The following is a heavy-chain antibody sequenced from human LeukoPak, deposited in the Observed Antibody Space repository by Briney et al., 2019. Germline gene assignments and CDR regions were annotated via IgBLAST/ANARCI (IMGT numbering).Heavy chain of an antibody. Sequence: GGSLRLSCAASGFTFSSYAMHWVRQAPGKGLEWVAVISYDGSNKYYADSVKGRFTISRDNSKNTLYLQMNSLRAKDTAVYYCARDLHYYYYGMDVWGQGTTVTVSS. CDR2: ISYDGSNK. V-gene: IGHV3-30-3*01. CDR3: ARDLHYYYYGMDV. D-gene: IGHD5/OR15-5a*01. J-gene: IGHJ6*02. CDR1: GFTFSSYA.